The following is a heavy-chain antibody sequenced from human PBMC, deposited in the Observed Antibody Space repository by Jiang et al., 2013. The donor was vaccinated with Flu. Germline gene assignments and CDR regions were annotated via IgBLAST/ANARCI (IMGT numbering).Heavy chain of an antibody. CDR2: VIPTLGEA. Sequence: GAEVKKPGSSVRVSCEASGGTFSAYAINWVRQAPGQGLEWMGRVIPTLGEANYAQKFQGRATFTADTSTTTAYMELSSLTSEDTAMYYCARWGAAAAWGQGTLVIVSS. V-gene: IGHV1-69*04. CDR1: GGTFSAYA. D-gene: IGHD6-13*01. J-gene: IGHJ5*02. CDR3: ARWGAAAA.